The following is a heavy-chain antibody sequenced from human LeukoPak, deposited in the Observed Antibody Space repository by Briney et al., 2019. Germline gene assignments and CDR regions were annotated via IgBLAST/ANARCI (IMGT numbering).Heavy chain of an antibody. CDR2: ISSSGSTI. V-gene: IGHV3-48*03. J-gene: IGHJ4*02. D-gene: IGHD3-22*01. Sequence: GGSLRLSCAASGFTFSSYEMDWVRQAPWKGLEWVSYISSSGSTIYYADSVKGRFTISRDNAKNSLYLQMNSLRAEDTAVYYCARTPLSPYDSSGYGDYWGQGTLVTVSS. CDR3: ARTPLSPYDSSGYGDY. CDR1: GFTFSSYE.